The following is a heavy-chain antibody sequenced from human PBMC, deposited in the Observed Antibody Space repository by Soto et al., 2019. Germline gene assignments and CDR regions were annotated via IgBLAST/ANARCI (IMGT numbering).Heavy chain of an antibody. CDR3: TTAPLVAVAGGDAFDI. J-gene: IGHJ3*02. CDR1: GFTFSNAW. CDR2: IKSKTDGGTT. V-gene: IGHV3-15*01. D-gene: IGHD6-19*01. Sequence: GGSLRLSCAASGFTFSNAWMSWVRQAPGKGLEWVGRIKSKTDGGTTDYAAPVKGRFTISRDDSKNTLYLQMNSPKTEDTAVYYCTTAPLVAVAGGDAFDIWGQGTMVTVSS.